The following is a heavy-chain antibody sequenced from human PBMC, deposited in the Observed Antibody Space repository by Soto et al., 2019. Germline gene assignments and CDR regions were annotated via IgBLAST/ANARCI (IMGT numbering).Heavy chain of an antibody. CDR1: GFTFSSYG. V-gene: IGHV3-21*01. Sequence: GGSLRLSCAASGFTFSSYGMNWVRQAPGKGLEWVSSISTSTSYIYYADSVKGRFTIPRDNAKNSVYLQMNSLRAEDTAVYYCARLYCRGGSCYSGDAFDIWGQGTMVTVSS. D-gene: IGHD2-15*01. J-gene: IGHJ3*02. CDR2: ISTSTSYI. CDR3: ARLYCRGGSCYSGDAFDI.